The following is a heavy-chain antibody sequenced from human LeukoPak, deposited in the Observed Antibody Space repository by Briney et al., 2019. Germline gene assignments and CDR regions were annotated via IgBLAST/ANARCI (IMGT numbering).Heavy chain of an antibody. V-gene: IGHV3-48*04. CDR3: AREDALLDFDY. CDR2: ISSSSSTI. Sequence: GGSLRLSCAASGFVFSSNSMIWVRQAPGKGLEWVSYISSSSSTIYYADSVKGRFTISRDNAKNSLYLQMNSLRAEDTAVYYCAREDALLDFDYWGQGTLVTVSS. J-gene: IGHJ4*02. D-gene: IGHD2-2*01. CDR1: GFVFSSNS.